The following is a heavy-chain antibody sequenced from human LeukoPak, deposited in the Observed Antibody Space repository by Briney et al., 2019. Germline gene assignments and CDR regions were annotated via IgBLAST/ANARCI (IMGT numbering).Heavy chain of an antibody. CDR1: GFTLSSYA. V-gene: IGHV3-30-3*01. D-gene: IGHD3-9*01. J-gene: IGHJ4*02. CDR2: ISYDGSNK. CDR3: AKDHVQYFDWLAY. Sequence: GSLELSWAASGFTLSSYAMHLVRQAPGKGLGGVAVISYDGSNKYYADSVKGRFTISRDNSKNTLYLQMNSLRAEDTAVYYCAKDHVQYFDWLAYWGQGTLVTVSS.